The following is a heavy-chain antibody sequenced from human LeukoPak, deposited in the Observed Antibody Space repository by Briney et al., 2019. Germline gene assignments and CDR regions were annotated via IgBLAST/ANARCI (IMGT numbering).Heavy chain of an antibody. D-gene: IGHD6-19*01. V-gene: IGHV4-59*01. CDR1: GGSISSYY. CDR2: IYYSGST. Sequence: PSETLSLTCTVSGGSISSYYWSWIRQPPGKGLEWIGYIYYSGSTNYNPSLKSRVTISVDTSKNQFSLKLSSVTAADTAVYYCARSGYSSGMARLDYWGQETLVTVSS. J-gene: IGHJ4*02. CDR3: ARSGYSSGMARLDY.